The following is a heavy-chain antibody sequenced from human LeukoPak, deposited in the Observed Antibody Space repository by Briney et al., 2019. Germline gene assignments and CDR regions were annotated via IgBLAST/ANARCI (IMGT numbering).Heavy chain of an antibody. CDR1: GGSISSGGYY. Sequence: SETLSLTCTVSGGSISSGGYYWSWIRQHPGKGLEWIGYIYYSGSTYYNPSLKSQVTISVDTSKNQFSLKLSSVTAADTAVYYCARGSDSSASDYWGQGTLVTVSS. D-gene: IGHD3-22*01. J-gene: IGHJ4*02. CDR2: IYYSGST. CDR3: ARGSDSSASDY. V-gene: IGHV4-31*01.